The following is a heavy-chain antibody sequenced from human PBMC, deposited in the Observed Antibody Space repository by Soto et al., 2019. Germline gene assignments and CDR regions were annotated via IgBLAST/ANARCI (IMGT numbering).Heavy chain of an antibody. CDR2: IYWDDTK. V-gene: IGHV2-5*02. J-gene: IGHJ5*02. CDR3: AHAYGGRSLS. Sequence: QITLKESGPTLVKPTQTLTLTCTLSGFSLSTSRVGVGWIRQPPGKALEWLAVIYWDDTKTYRPSLKSRLPLTQDTSKTQAAPTMTNVDPVDTATYYCAHAYGGRSLSWGQGTLVTVSS. CDR1: GFSLSTSRVG. D-gene: IGHD1-26*01.